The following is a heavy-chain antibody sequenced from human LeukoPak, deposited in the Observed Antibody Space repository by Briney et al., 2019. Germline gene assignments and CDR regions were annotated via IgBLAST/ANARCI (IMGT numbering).Heavy chain of an antibody. CDR2: ISYDGSNK. Sequence: GGSLRLSCAASGFTFSSYGMHWVRQAPGKGLEWVAVISYDGSNKYYADSVKGRFTISRDNSKNTLYLRMNSLRAEDTAVYYCAKYSTGTTFLARDPLDYWGQGTLVTVSS. CDR3: AKYSTGTTFLARDPLDY. CDR1: GFTFSSYG. J-gene: IGHJ4*02. V-gene: IGHV3-30*18. D-gene: IGHD2-8*02.